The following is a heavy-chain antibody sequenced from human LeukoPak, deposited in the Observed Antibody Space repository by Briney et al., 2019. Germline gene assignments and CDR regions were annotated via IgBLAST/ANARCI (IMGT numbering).Heavy chain of an antibody. Sequence: ASVKVSCKASGYTFTAYYMNWVRQAPGQGLEWMRWINPKNGDTKYAQKFQGRVTMTRDTSISTAYMELSRLRSDDTAVYYCARGGAPLFYYYIDVWGKGTTVTISS. CDR1: GYTFTAYY. CDR3: ARGGAPLFYYYIDV. D-gene: IGHD3-10*01. V-gene: IGHV1-2*02. J-gene: IGHJ6*03. CDR2: INPKNGDT.